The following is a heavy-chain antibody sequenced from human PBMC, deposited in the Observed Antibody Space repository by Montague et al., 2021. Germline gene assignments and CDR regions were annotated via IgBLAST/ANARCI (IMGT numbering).Heavy chain of an antibody. D-gene: IGHD1-7*01. CDR2: SRNKANSYTT. V-gene: IGHV3-72*01. CDR1: GFSFSDYY. CDR3: ATEGKLPGPDFDH. J-gene: IGHJ4*02. Sequence: SLRLSCAASGFSFSDYYVDWVRQAPGKGLEWVGRSRNKANSYTTDYAASVKGRFTISRDESKNSLYLQMNSLKTDDTAVYYCATEGKLPGPDFDHWGQGTPVTVSS.